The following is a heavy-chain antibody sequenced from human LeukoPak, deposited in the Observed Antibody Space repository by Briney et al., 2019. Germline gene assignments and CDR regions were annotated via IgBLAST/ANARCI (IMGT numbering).Heavy chain of an antibody. V-gene: IGHV3-48*04. D-gene: IGHD6-6*01. J-gene: IGHJ4*02. CDR2: ISRSSSTI. Sequence: RPGGSLRLSCAASGFTFSSYSMNWVRQAPGKGLEWVAYISRSSSTIYYADSVKGRFTISRDNAKNSLHLQMKSLRAEDTAVYYCARGHQVAARPVDYWGQGTLVTVSS. CDR3: ARGHQVAARPVDY. CDR1: GFTFSSYS.